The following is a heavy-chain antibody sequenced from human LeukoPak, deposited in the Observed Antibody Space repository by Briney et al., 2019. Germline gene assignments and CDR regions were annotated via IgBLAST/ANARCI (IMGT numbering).Heavy chain of an antibody. Sequence: ASVKVSCKASGYTFTGYYMHWVRQAPGQGLEWMGWINPNSGGTNYAQKFQGRVTMTEDTSTDTAYMELSSLRSEDTAVYYCATDFWSGYYHNWFDPWGQGTLVTVSS. CDR3: ATDFWSGYYHNWFDP. D-gene: IGHD3-3*01. CDR2: INPNSGGT. CDR1: GYTFTGYY. J-gene: IGHJ5*02. V-gene: IGHV1-2*02.